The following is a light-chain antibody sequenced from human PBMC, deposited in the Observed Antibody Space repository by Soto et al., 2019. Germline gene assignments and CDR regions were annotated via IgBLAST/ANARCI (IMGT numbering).Light chain of an antibody. CDR2: GAS. CDR1: QSVGSN. Sequence: EIVMTQSPATLSVSPGERATLSCRASQSVGSNLAWYQQKPGQAPRLLIYGASTRATGIPARFSGSGSGTECTLTISSLQSEDFAFYFCQQYNNWPPDRTFGQGTKVEIK. CDR3: QQYNNWPPDRT. J-gene: IGKJ1*01. V-gene: IGKV3-15*01.